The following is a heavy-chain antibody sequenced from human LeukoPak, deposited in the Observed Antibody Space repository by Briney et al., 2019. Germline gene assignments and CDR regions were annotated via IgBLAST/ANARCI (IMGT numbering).Heavy chain of an antibody. CDR1: GFTFSSYG. V-gene: IGHV3-30*02. D-gene: IGHD3-22*01. Sequence: GGSLRLSCAASGFTFSSYGMHWVRQAPGKGLEWVAFIRYDGSNKYYADSVKGRFTISRDNSKNTLYLQMNSLRAEDTAVYYCANPVTLVGGYSDFWGQGTLVTVSS. J-gene: IGHJ4*02. CDR3: ANPVTLVGGYSDF. CDR2: IRYDGSNK.